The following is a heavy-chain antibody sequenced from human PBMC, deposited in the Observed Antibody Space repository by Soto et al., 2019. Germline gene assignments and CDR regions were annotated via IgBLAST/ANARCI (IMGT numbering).Heavy chain of an antibody. CDR1: GYNFNSHS. CDR3: ARGRGRGSFCL. D-gene: IGHD1-26*01. J-gene: IGHJ4*02. Sequence: QVQLVQSGSESMQPGASVKVSCKGSGYNFNSHSINWLRQAPGQGLEWMGWINPNTGNPTYEQGFTGRFVFSVDTSCQQVYPAVFHLKGGGSGGYYFARGRGRGSFCLWGQGTLGTVPS. CDR2: INPNTGNP. V-gene: IGHV7-4-1*01.